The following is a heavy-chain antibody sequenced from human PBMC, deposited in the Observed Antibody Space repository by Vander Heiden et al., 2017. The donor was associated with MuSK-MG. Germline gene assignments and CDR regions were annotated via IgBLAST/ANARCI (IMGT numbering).Heavy chain of an antibody. J-gene: IGHJ3*02. CDR3: AKGNTLMTTVTNNAFDI. CDR2: FSRSGDT. V-gene: IGHV3-23*01. Sequence: EVQLLESGGGLVQPGGSLRLSCAASGFTVSSYAMSGVRQAPGKGLEWVSTFSRSGDTYYADSVKGRFTISRDNSKNTLYVQMNRLTVEDTAVYYCAKGNTLMTTVTNNAFDIWGQGTMVTVSS. CDR1: GFTVSSYA. D-gene: IGHD4-17*01.